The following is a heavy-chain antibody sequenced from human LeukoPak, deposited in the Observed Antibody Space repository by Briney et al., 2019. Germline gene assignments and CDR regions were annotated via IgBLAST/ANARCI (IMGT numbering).Heavy chain of an antibody. CDR2: ISGSGGST. CDR1: GFTFSTYA. J-gene: IGHJ3*01. D-gene: IGHD1-14*01. Sequence: GGSLRLSCAASGFTFSTYAMSWVSQAPGKGLEWVSSISGSGGSTFYADSVKGRFTISRDNSKNTLYLQMNSLRAEDAAVYYCAKRITVVARDAFDFWGQGTMVTVSA. CDR3: AKRITVVARDAFDF. V-gene: IGHV3-23*01.